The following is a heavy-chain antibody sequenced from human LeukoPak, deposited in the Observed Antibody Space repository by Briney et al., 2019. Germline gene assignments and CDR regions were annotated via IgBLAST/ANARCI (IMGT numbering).Heavy chain of an antibody. V-gene: IGHV3-7*01. CDR2: IKQDGSDR. D-gene: IGHD3-10*01. CDR3: VLLLFP. Sequence: PGGSLRLSCAASGFTFNDYVLRWVRQAPGKGLEWVASIKQDGSDRYYVDSVKGRFTISRDNAKNLLFLQMNNLRAEDTVMYYGVLLLFPWGQGTLVTVSS. J-gene: IGHJ4*02. CDR1: GFTFNDYV.